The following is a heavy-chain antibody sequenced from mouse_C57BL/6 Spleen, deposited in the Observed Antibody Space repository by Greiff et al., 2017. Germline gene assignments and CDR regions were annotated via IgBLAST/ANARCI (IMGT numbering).Heavy chain of an antibody. CDR2: IWRGGST. CDR3: AKRGDYGYYAMDD. CDR1: GFSLTSYG. Sequence: QVQLKESGPGLVQPSQSLSITCTVSGFSLTSYGVHWVRQSPGKGLEWLGVIWRGGSTDYNAAFMSRLSITKDNSKCQVFFKMNSLQADDTAIYYCAKRGDYGYYAMDDWGQGTSVTVSS. J-gene: IGHJ4*01. D-gene: IGHD2-4*01. V-gene: IGHV2-5*01.